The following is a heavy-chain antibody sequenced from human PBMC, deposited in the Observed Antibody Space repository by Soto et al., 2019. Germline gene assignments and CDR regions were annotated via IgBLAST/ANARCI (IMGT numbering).Heavy chain of an antibody. J-gene: IGHJ4*02. CDR1: GDSISSFY. Sequence: PSETLSLTCTVSGDSISSFYWSWIRQPAGKRLEWIGRIYSSGTTNYNPSLKSRVTMSIDTSKNQISLKLHSMSAAGRAVYFCARGGGSDSFDYWGQGILVTVSS. CDR3: ARGGGSDSFDY. V-gene: IGHV4-4*07. D-gene: IGHD1-26*01. CDR2: IYSSGTT.